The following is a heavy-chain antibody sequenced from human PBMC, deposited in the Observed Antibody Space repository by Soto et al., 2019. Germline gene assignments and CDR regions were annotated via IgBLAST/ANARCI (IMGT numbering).Heavy chain of an antibody. D-gene: IGHD1-26*01. Sequence: GGSLRLSCAASGFTFSSYEMNWVRQAPGKGLEWVSYISSSGSTIYYADSVKGRFTISRDNAKNSLYLQMNSLRAEDTAVYYCARFGGSDAFDIWGQGTMVTVSS. CDR3: ARFGGSDAFDI. J-gene: IGHJ3*02. V-gene: IGHV3-48*03. CDR1: GFTFSSYE. CDR2: ISSSGSTI.